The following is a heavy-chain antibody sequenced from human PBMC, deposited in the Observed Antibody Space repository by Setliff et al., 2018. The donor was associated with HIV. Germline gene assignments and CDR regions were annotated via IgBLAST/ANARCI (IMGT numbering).Heavy chain of an antibody. CDR1: GGSFSGYY. CDR3: ARGRHYYGSGSYYPLAY. J-gene: IGHJ4*02. V-gene: IGHV4-34*01. Sequence: PSETLSLTCAVYGGSFSGYYWSWIRQPPGKGLEWIGGIYHSGGTNYNPSLNSRVTISVDSSKNQFSLKLSSVTAADTAVYYCARGRHYYGSGSYYPLAYWGQGTLVTVSS. CDR2: IYHSGGT. D-gene: IGHD3-10*01.